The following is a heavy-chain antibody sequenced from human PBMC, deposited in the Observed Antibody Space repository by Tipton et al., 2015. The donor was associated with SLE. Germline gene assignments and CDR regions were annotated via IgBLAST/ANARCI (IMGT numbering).Heavy chain of an antibody. CDR1: GYTFTSYD. J-gene: IGHJ6*02. D-gene: IGHD6-13*01. Sequence: QLVQSGAEVKKPGASVKVSRKASGYTFTSYDINWVRQATGQGLEWMGWMNPNSGNTGYAQKFQGRVTMTRDTSTSTVYMELSSLRSEDTAVYYCARDGGSRYAIDMDVWGQGTTVTVSS. V-gene: IGHV1-8*02. CDR3: ARDGGSRYAIDMDV. CDR2: MNPNSGNT.